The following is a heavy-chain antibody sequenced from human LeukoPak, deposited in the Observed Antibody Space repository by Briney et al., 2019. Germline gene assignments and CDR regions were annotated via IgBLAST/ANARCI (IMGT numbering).Heavy chain of an antibody. Sequence: GRSLRLSCAASGFTVSSNYMSWVRQAPGKGLEWVSDIYSGGSTSYADSVKGRFTVSRDNSKNTVYLQMNSLRAEDTAVYSCARVRRYSGYGPPNWFDPWGQGTLVTVSS. CDR2: IYSGGST. CDR1: GFTVSSNY. CDR3: ARVRRYSGYGPPNWFDP. D-gene: IGHD5-12*01. V-gene: IGHV3-53*01. J-gene: IGHJ5*02.